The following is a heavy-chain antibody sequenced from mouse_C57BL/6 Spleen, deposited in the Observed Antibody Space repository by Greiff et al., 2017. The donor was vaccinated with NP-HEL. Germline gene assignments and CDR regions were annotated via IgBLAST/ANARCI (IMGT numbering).Heavy chain of an antibody. J-gene: IGHJ4*01. CDR1: GFTFSDYG. D-gene: IGHD1-1*01. CDR3: ANYYGSSPQAMDY. V-gene: IGHV5-17*01. CDR2: ISSGSSTI. Sequence: EVKLMESGGGLVKPGGSLKLSCAASGFTFSDYGMHWVRQAPEKGLEWVAYISSGSSTIYYADTVKGRFTISRDHAKNTLFLQMTRLRYEDTAMYYCANYYGSSPQAMDYWGQGTSVTVSS.